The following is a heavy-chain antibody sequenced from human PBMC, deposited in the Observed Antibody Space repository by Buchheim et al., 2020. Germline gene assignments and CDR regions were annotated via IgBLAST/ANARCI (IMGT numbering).Heavy chain of an antibody. D-gene: IGHD2-15*01. CDR2: IYYSGST. V-gene: IGHV4-59*01. CDR1: GGSISSYY. J-gene: IGHJ4*02. Sequence: QVQLQESGPGLVKPSETLSLTCTVSGGSISSYYWSWIRQPPGKGLEWIGYIYYSGSTNYNTSLKSRVTISVDTSKNQFYRKLSSVTAADTAVYYCARDRGCSGGSCYFLDYWRQGTL. CDR3: ARDRGCSGGSCYFLDY.